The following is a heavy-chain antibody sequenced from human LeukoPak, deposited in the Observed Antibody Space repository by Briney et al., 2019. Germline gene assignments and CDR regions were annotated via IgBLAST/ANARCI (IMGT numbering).Heavy chain of an antibody. CDR1: GGSIISSIW. J-gene: IGHJ3*02. CDR2: IYHSGST. D-gene: IGHD4-23*01. V-gene: IGHV4-4*02. CDR3: ARGGGTVEKSNAFDI. Sequence: SETLSHTRADPGGSIISSIWWGWVRQPPGKGLEWIGEIYHSGSTNYNPSLKSRVTIPVDKSKNQLSLKLSSVTAADTAEHYCARGGGTVEKSNAFDIWGQGTMVIVSS.